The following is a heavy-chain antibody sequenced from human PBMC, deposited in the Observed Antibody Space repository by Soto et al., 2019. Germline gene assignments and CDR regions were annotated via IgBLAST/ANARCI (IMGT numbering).Heavy chain of an antibody. J-gene: IGHJ6*02. D-gene: IGHD6-13*01. V-gene: IGHV5-10-1*01. CDR1: VYSFTSYW. CDR2: IDPSDSYT. Sequence: PGEPLKISCKGSVYSFTSYWISWVRQMPGKGLEWMGRIDPSDSYTNYSPSFQGHVTISADKSISTAYLQWSSLKASDTAMYYCARAGYSSSSLYYYYGMDVWGQGTTVTVSS. CDR3: ARAGYSSSSLYYYYGMDV.